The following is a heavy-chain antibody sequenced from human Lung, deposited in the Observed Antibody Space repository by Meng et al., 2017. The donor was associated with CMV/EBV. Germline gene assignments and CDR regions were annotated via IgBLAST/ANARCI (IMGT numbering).Heavy chain of an antibody. Sequence: SCLGYEFSFRSHWMTGVRQAPGKGVEWLANINPNAAVRNYLDSVKGRFTIYRDNSKNSLYLQMNSLRADDTAVYYCARDPHFGALDHWGQGTLVTVSS. V-gene: IGHV3-7*01. CDR1: EFSFRSHW. D-gene: IGHD3-10*01. CDR3: ARDPHFGALDH. J-gene: IGHJ4*02. CDR2: INPNAAVR.